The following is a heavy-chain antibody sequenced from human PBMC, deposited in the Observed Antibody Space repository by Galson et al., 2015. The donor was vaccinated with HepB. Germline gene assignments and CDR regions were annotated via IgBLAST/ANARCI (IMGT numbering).Heavy chain of an antibody. CDR3: ATLVDSGDY. CDR1: GFTFSSYG. Sequence: SLRLSCAASGFTFSSYGIHWVRQAPGQGLEWVAIIYYDGSKKYYADSVKGRFTTSRDNSKNTLYLQMNSLRVEDTAVYYCATLVDSGDYWGQGTLVTVSS. CDR2: IYYDGSKK. D-gene: IGHD1-26*01. J-gene: IGHJ4*02. V-gene: IGHV3-33*01.